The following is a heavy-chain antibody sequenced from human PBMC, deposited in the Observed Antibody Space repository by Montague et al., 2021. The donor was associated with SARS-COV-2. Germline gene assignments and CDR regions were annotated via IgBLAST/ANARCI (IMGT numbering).Heavy chain of an antibody. D-gene: IGHD3-10*01. J-gene: IGHJ4*02. Sequence: SETLSLTCTVSGGSVNSGNYYWSWIRQPPGKGLEWIGYIYHSGSTNYNPSLKSRVTILIDTSKNQFSLKLTSVTAADTAVYYCARGGVWVTYYNDPLGYWGQGTLVTVSS. CDR1: GGSVNSGNYY. CDR3: ARGGVWVTYYNDPLGY. CDR2: IYHSGST. V-gene: IGHV4-61*01.